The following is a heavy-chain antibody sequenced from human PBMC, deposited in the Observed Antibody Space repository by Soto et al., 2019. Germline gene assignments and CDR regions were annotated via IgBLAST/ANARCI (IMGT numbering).Heavy chain of an antibody. Sequence: QMQLVQSGPEVKKPGTSVKVSCKASGFTFTSSAVQWVRQARGQRLEWIGWIVVGSGNTNYAQKFQERVTITRDMSTSTAYMELSSLRSENTAVYYCAAEALRDGYNLRDYWGQGTLVTVSS. J-gene: IGHJ4*02. D-gene: IGHD5-12*01. V-gene: IGHV1-58*01. CDR2: IVVGSGNT. CDR3: AAEALRDGYNLRDY. CDR1: GFTFTSSA.